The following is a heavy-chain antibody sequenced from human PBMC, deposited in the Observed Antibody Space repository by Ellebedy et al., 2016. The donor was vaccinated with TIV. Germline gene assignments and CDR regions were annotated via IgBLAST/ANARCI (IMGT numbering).Heavy chain of an antibody. CDR2: INPNSGGT. V-gene: IGHV1-2*04. D-gene: IGHD1-1*01. J-gene: IGHJ6*02. CDR1: GYTFTGYY. Sequence: ASVKVSXXASGYTFTGYYMHWVRQAPGQGLAWMGWINPNSGGTNYAQKFQGWVTMTRDTSISTAYMELSRLRSDDTAVYYCASKGYNWNDVGGGYYYYGMDVWGQGTTVTVSS. CDR3: ASKGYNWNDVGGGYYYYGMDV.